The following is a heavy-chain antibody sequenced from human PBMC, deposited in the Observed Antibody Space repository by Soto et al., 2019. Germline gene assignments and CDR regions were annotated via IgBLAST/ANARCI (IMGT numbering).Heavy chain of an antibody. Sequence: PVGSLRLSCAASGFTFSSYGMHWVRQAPGKGLEWVAVISYDGSNKYYADSVKGRFTISRDNSKNTLYLQMNSLRAEDTAVYYCAKVIGSGSFYYYYGMDVWGQGTTVTVSS. CDR3: AKVIGSGSFYYYYGMDV. CDR1: GFTFSSYG. D-gene: IGHD3-10*01. J-gene: IGHJ6*02. V-gene: IGHV3-30*18. CDR2: ISYDGSNK.